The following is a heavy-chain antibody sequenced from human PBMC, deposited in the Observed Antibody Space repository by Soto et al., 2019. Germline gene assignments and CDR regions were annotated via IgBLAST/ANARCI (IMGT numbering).Heavy chain of an antibody. D-gene: IGHD2-2*02. J-gene: IGHJ4*02. CDR1: GYTFTSYA. Sequence: QVQLVQSGAEVKKPGASVKVSCKASGYTFTSYAMHWVRQAPGQRLEWMGWINAGNGNTKYSQKFQGRVTITRDTSESTAYMELSSLRSEDTAVYYCAREGRDIVVVPAALHFDYWGQGTLVTVSS. CDR2: INAGNGNT. V-gene: IGHV1-3*01. CDR3: AREGRDIVVVPAALHFDY.